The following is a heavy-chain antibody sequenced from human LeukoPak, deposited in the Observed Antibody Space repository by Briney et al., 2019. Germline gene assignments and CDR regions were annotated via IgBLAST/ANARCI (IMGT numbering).Heavy chain of an antibody. CDR2: IRYDGSNK. V-gene: IGHV3-30*02. CDR1: GYNYTNYW. D-gene: IGHD3-22*01. J-gene: IGHJ4*02. CDR3: AEPRRLYDSSGYLDY. Sequence: GESLKISCKGSGYNYTNYWIAWVRQAPGKGLEWVAFIRYDGSNKYYADSVKGRFTISRDNSKNTLYLQMNSLRAEDTAVYYCAEPRRLYDSSGYLDYWGQGTLVTVSS.